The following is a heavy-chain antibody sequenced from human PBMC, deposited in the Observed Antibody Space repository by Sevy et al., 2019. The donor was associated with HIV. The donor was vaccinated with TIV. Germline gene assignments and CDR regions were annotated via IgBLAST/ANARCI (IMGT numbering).Heavy chain of an antibody. CDR1: GFTFTNAW. J-gene: IGHJ6*02. D-gene: IGHD3-10*01. V-gene: IGHV3-15*07. CDR3: TTDIRPFRMVRGTYYYFFGMDV. CDR2: IKSITDGGTT. Sequence: GGSLRLSCAASGFTFTNAWMNWVRQAPGKGLEWVGRIKSITDGGTTDYAAPVKGRFTISRDDSKNTLYLQMNSLRTGDTAVYYCTTDIRPFRMVRGTYYYFFGMDVWGQGTTVTVSS.